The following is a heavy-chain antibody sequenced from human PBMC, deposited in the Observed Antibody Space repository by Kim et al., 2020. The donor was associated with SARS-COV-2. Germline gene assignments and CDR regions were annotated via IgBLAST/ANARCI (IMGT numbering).Heavy chain of an antibody. J-gene: IGHJ6*02. D-gene: IGHD3-10*01. V-gene: IGHV3-30*02. CDR3: AKNRAPGPSHGMDV. Sequence: GGSLRLSCAASGLTFSNYGIHWVRQAPDKGLEWVAFIWYDGSYQYYADSVKGRFTISRDTSKNTLYLQMNSLRAEDTAVYYCAKNRAPGPSHGMDVWGQGTTVTVSS. CDR2: IWYDGSYQ. CDR1: GLTFSNYG.